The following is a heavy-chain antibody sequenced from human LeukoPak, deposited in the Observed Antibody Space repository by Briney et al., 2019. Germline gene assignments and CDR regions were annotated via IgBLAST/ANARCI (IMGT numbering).Heavy chain of an antibody. CDR1: GFTFSSYS. J-gene: IGHJ4*02. CDR2: ISSSSSYI. V-gene: IGHV3-21*01. D-gene: IGHD2-2*01. Sequence: GGSLRLSCAASGFTFSSYSMNWVRQAPGKGLEWVSYISSSSSYIYYADSVKGRFTISRDNAKNSLYLQMNSLRAEDTAVYYCARDNPDRYCSSTSCYQDYWGQGTLVTVSS. CDR3: ARDNPDRYCSSTSCYQDY.